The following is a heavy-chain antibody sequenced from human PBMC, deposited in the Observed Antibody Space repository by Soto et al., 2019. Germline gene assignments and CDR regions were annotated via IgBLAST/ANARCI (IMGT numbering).Heavy chain of an antibody. J-gene: IGHJ4*02. Sequence: ASVKVSCKAAGYTFTNYYIHWVRQAPGQGLEWMGSIKPNDGGTTFARKFQVRVTMTRDTSTSTVYMELSSLISEDTAVYYCAPGYSSGPFDYWGQGTLVTVSS. D-gene: IGHD6-19*01. CDR3: APGYSSGPFDY. CDR1: GYTFTNYY. CDR2: IKPNDGGT. V-gene: IGHV1-46*01.